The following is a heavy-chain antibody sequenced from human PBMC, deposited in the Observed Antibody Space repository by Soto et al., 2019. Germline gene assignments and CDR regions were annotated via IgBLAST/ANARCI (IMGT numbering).Heavy chain of an antibody. J-gene: IGHJ6*02. CDR3: TTACGTICYWSYYGMDV. D-gene: IGHD2-2*01. CDR2: IKSKGDGGTT. CDR1: GFIFNNAW. Sequence: EVQLVESGGGLVKPGGSLRLSCEASGFIFNNAWMNWVRQSPGKGLEWVGHIKSKGDGGTTDYAAPVKGRFIISRDDSKKTLYLQMARLKTEDTAVYYCTTACGTICYWSYYGMDVWGQGTTVTVSS. V-gene: IGHV3-15*01.